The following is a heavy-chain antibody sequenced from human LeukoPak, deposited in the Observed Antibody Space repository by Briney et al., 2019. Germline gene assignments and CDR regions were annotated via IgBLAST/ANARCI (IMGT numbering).Heavy chain of an antibody. CDR1: GGTFSSYA. Sequence: SVKVSCKASGGTFSSYAISWVRQAPGQGLEWMGGIIPIFGTANYAQKFQGRVTITTDESTSTAYMELSSLRSEDTAVYYCARDRYCSSTSCYTSVDWGQGTLVTVSS. CDR3: ARDRYCSSTSCYTSVD. CDR2: IIPIFGTA. V-gene: IGHV1-69*05. J-gene: IGHJ4*02. D-gene: IGHD2-2*02.